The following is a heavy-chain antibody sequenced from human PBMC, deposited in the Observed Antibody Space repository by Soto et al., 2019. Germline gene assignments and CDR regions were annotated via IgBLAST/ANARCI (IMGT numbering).Heavy chain of an antibody. V-gene: IGHV3-30-3*01. Sequence: GGSLRLSCAASGFTFSSYAMHWVRQAPGKGLEWVAVISYDGSNKYYADSVKGRFTISRDNSKNTLYLQMNSLRAEDTAVYYCARYGRAEYYFDYWGQGTRVTVSS. CDR2: ISYDGSNK. D-gene: IGHD3-10*01. CDR3: ARYGRAEYYFDY. J-gene: IGHJ4*02. CDR1: GFTFSSYA.